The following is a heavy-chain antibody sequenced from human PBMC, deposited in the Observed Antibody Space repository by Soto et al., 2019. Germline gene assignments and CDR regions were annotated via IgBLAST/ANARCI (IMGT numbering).Heavy chain of an antibody. CDR3: ASIIHDYGDSIDAFDI. J-gene: IGHJ3*02. CDR1: GFTFSSYS. Sequence: EVQLVESGGGLVKPGGSLRLSCAASGFTFSSYSMNWVRQAPGKGLEWVSSISSSSSYIYYADSVKGRFTISRDNAKNSLYLQMNSLRAEDTAVYYCASIIHDYGDSIDAFDIWGQGTMVTVSS. CDR2: ISSSSSYI. V-gene: IGHV3-21*01. D-gene: IGHD4-17*01.